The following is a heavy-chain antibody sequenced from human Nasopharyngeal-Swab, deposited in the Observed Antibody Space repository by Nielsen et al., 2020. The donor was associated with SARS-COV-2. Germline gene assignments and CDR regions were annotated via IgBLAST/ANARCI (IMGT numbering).Heavy chain of an antibody. CDR1: GFTFSSYA. D-gene: IGHD3-16*01. CDR2: ISYDGSNK. V-gene: IGHV3-30-3*01. J-gene: IGHJ4*02. CDR3: AKDPDDYVWGGEGVFDY. Sequence: GESLKISCAASGFTFSSYAMHWVRQAPGKGLEWVAVISYDGSNKYYADSVKGRFTISRDNSKNTLYLKMNRLRAEDTAVYYCAKDPDDYVWGGEGVFDYWGQGTLVTVSS.